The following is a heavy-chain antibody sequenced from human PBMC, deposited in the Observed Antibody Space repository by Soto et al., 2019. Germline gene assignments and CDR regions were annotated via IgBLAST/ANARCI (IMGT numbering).Heavy chain of an antibody. Sequence: SVKVSCKASGCTFSSYAISWVRQAPGQGLEWMGGIIPIFGTANYAQKFQGRVTITADESTSTAYMELSSLRSEDTAVYYCARGDPDTAMDNGMDAWGQGTSVT. J-gene: IGHJ6*02. CDR2: IIPIFGTA. CDR1: GCTFSSYA. CDR3: ARGDPDTAMDNGMDA. V-gene: IGHV1-69*13. D-gene: IGHD5-18*01.